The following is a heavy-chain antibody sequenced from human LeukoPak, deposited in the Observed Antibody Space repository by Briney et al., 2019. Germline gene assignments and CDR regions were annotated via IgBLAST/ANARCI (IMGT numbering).Heavy chain of an antibody. Sequence: PSETLSLTCTVSGPISSYYWSWIRQPPGKGLEWIGYIYTSGSTNYNPSLKSRVTISADTSKNQFSLDLSSVTAADTAVYYCARQKCTSTSCLTKNAFDIWGQGTMVTVSS. V-gene: IGHV4-4*09. J-gene: IGHJ3*02. CDR3: ARQKCTSTSCLTKNAFDI. CDR2: IYTSGST. D-gene: IGHD2-2*01. CDR1: GPISSYY.